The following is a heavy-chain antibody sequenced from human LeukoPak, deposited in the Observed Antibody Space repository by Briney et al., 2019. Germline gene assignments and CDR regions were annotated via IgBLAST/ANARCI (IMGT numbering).Heavy chain of an antibody. D-gene: IGHD3-10*01. Sequence: ASVKVSCKASGYTFTSYDINWVRQATGQGLEWMGWINPNSGNTGYAQKFQGRVTMTRNTSISTAYMELSSLRAEDTAVYYCAKFRWDYGSGSYGPDFDYWGQGTLVTVSS. V-gene: IGHV1-8*01. CDR2: INPNSGNT. CDR3: AKFRWDYGSGSYGPDFDY. J-gene: IGHJ4*02. CDR1: GYTFTSYD.